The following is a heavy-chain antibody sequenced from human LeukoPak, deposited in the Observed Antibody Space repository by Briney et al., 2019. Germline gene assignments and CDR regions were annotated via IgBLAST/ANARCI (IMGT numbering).Heavy chain of an antibody. D-gene: IGHD6-13*01. Sequence: PGGSLRLSCAASGFTFSSYAMSWVRQAPGKGLEWVSAISGSGGSTYYADSVKGRFTISRDNSKNTLYLQMDSLRAEDTAVYYCARWDSSSWYYVYWGQGTLVTVSS. V-gene: IGHV3-23*01. CDR3: ARWDSSSWYYVY. CDR2: ISGSGGST. J-gene: IGHJ4*02. CDR1: GFTFSSYA.